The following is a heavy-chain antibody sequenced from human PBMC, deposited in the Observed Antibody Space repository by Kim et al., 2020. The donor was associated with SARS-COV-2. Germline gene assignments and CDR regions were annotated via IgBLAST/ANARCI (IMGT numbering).Heavy chain of an antibody. V-gene: IGHV3-33*06. D-gene: IGHD1-1*01. CDR3: AKFPGGNYYYYYGMDV. CDR2: IWYDGSNK. Sequence: GGSLRLSCAASGFTFSSYGMHWVRQAPGKGLEWVAVIWYDGSNKYYADSVKGRFSISRDNSKNTLYLQMNSLRAEDTAVYYCAKFPGGNYYYYYGMDVWGQGTTVTVSS. J-gene: IGHJ6*02. CDR1: GFTFSSYG.